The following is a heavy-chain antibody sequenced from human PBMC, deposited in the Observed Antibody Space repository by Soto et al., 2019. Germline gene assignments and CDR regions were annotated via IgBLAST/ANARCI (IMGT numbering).Heavy chain of an antibody. V-gene: IGHV3-30*18. CDR3: AKVGIAAAGVPVRVRYGIDV. D-gene: IGHD6-13*01. Sequence: GGSLRLSCAASCFPVISNYMRWVSQAPGKGLEWVSVISYDGSNKYYADYVKGRFTISRDNSKNTLYLQMNSLRAEDTAVYYCAKVGIAAAGVPVRVRYGIDVWGHGT. J-gene: IGHJ6*02. CDR1: CFPVISNY. CDR2: ISYDGSNK.